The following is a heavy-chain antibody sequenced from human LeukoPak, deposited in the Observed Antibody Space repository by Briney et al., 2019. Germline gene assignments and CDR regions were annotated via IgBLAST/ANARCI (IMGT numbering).Heavy chain of an antibody. CDR3: ARDLSRGQLGRAFDI. J-gene: IGHJ3*02. V-gene: IGHV4-31*03. CDR1: GGSISSGGYY. D-gene: IGHD6-6*01. Sequence: PSETLSPTCTVSGGSISSGGYYWSWIRQHPGKGLEWIGYIYYSGSTYYNPSLKSRVTISVDTSKNQFSLKLSSVTAADTAVYYCARDLSRGQLGRAFDIWGQGTMVTVSS. CDR2: IYYSGST.